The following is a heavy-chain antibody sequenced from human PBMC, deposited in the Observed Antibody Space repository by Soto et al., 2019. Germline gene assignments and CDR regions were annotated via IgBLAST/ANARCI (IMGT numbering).Heavy chain of an antibody. J-gene: IGHJ4*02. D-gene: IGHD2-2*01. Sequence: SQTLSLTCAISGDSVSSNSAAWNWIRQSPSRGLEWLGRTYYRSKWYNDYAVSVKSRITINPDTSKNQFSLKLSSVTAADTAVYYCAGFGGGVVPADFDYWGQGTLVTVSS. CDR1: GDSVSSNSAA. V-gene: IGHV6-1*01. CDR3: AGFGGGVVPADFDY. CDR2: TYYRSKWYN.